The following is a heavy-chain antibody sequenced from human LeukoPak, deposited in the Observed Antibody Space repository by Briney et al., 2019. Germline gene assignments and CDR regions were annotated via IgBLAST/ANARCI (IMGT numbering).Heavy chain of an antibody. D-gene: IGHD5-18*01. J-gene: IGHJ4*02. CDR3: VKDRQRGYSYGFFDY. V-gene: IGHV3-64D*06. CDR2: ISSNGGST. CDR1: GFTFSSYA. Sequence: GGSLRLSCSASGFTFSSYAMHWVRQAPGKGLEYVSAISSNGGSTYYADSAKGRFTISRDNSKNTLYLQMSSLRAEDTAVYYCVKDRQRGYSYGFFDYWGQGTLVTVSS.